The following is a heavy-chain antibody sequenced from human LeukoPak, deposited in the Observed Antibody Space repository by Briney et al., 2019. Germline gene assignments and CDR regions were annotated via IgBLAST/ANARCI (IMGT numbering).Heavy chain of an antibody. CDR1: GYTFTSYA. V-gene: IGHV1-3*01. Sequence: ASVKVSCKASGYTFTSYAMHWVRQAPGQRLEWMGWINAGNGNTKYSQKFQGRVTITRDTSISTAYMELSRLRSDDTAVYYCARDPRLGSWYADDAFDIWGQGTMVTVSS. CDR2: INAGNGNT. J-gene: IGHJ3*02. D-gene: IGHD6-13*01. CDR3: ARDPRLGSWYADDAFDI.